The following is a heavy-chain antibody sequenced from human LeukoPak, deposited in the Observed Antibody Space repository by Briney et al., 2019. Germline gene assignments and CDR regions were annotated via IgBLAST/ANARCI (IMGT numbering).Heavy chain of an antibody. V-gene: IGHV4-4*02. CDR2: IYHSGST. Sequence: SGTLSLTCAVSGGSISSSNWWGWVRQPPGKGLEWIGEIYHSGSTNYNPSLKSRVTISVDKSKNQFSLKLSSVTAADTAVYYCARDTTAMGSYYYYYMDVWGKGTTVTVSS. CDR3: ARDTTAMGSYYYYYMDV. J-gene: IGHJ6*03. CDR1: GGSISSSNW. D-gene: IGHD5-18*01.